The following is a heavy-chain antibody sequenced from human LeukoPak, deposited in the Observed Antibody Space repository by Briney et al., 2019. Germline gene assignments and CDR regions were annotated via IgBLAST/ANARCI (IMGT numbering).Heavy chain of an antibody. V-gene: IGHV4-39*01. D-gene: IGHD3-9*01. CDR3: ASDWTNAFDI. CDR1: GGSISSSSYY. CDR2: IYYSGST. Sequence: SETLSLTCTVSGGSISSSSYYWGWIRQPPGKGLGWIGSIYYSGSTYYNPSLKSRVTISVDTSKNQFSLKLSSVTAADTAVYYCASDWTNAFDIWGQGTMVTVSS. J-gene: IGHJ3*02.